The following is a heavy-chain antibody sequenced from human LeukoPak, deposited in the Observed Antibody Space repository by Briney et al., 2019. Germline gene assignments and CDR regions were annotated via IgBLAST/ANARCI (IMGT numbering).Heavy chain of an antibody. D-gene: IGHD2-2*01. J-gene: IGHJ6*02. CDR2: ISSNGGSK. CDR1: GFTFSSYA. Sequence: GGSLRLSCAASGFTFSSYAMHWVRQAPGKGLEYVSAISSNGGSKYYANSVKGRFTISRDNSKNTLYLQMGSLRAEDMAVYYCARGPWQDIVVVPAAMGGMDVWGQGTTVTVSS. V-gene: IGHV3-64*01. CDR3: ARGPWQDIVVVPAAMGGMDV.